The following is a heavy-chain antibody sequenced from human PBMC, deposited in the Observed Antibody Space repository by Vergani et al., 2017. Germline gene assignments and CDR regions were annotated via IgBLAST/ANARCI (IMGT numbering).Heavy chain of an antibody. J-gene: IGHJ3*02. CDR3: TILAGRRPFDI. CDR1: GFTFSNAW. CDR2: IKSKSDGGTT. V-gene: IGHV3-15*01. Sequence: VQLVESGGGLVKPGGSLRLSCAASGFTFSNAWMSWVRQAPGKGLEWVGRIKSKSDGGTTDYAAPVKGRFTISRDDSKNTLYLQMNSLKTEDTAVHYCTILAGRRPFDIWGQGTMVTVSS. D-gene: IGHD6-25*01.